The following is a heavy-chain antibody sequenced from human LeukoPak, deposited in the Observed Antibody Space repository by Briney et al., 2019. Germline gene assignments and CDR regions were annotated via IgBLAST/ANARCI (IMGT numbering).Heavy chain of an antibody. D-gene: IGHD6-19*01. CDR1: GGTFSSYA. CDR3: AGGYSSGWYFAFDI. J-gene: IGHJ3*02. Sequence: SVKVSCKASGGTFSSYAISWVRQAPGQGLEWMGGIIPIFGTANYAQKFQGRVTITADESTSTAYMELSSLRSEDTAVYYCAGGYSSGWYFAFDIWGQGTMVTVSS. V-gene: IGHV1-69*13. CDR2: IIPIFGTA.